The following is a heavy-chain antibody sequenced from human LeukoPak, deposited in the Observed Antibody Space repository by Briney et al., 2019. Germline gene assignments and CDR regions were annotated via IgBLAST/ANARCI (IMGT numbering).Heavy chain of an antibody. CDR1: GFTFDDYG. J-gene: IGHJ4*02. Sequence: TGGSLRLSCAASGFTFDDYGMSWVRQAPGKGLEWVGRIKSKTDGGTTDYAAPVKGRFTISRDDSKNTLYLQMNSLKTEDTAVYYCTTDPLHKYCSGGSCYVDYWGQGTLVTVSS. D-gene: IGHD2-15*01. V-gene: IGHV3-15*01. CDR3: TTDPLHKYCSGGSCYVDY. CDR2: IKSKTDGGTT.